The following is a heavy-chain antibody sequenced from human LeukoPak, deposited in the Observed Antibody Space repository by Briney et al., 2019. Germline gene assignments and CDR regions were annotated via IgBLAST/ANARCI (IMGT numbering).Heavy chain of an antibody. J-gene: IGHJ6*02. CDR3: AKAVPKYYDFWSGYSNYYYYYGMDV. CDR1: GFTFSSYA. Sequence: GGSLRLSCAASGFTFSSYAMSWVRPAPGKGLEWVSAISGSGGSTYYADSVKGRFTISRDNSKNTLYLQMNSLRAEDTAVYYCAKAVPKYYDFWSGYSNYYYYYGMDVWGQGTTVTVSS. CDR2: ISGSGGST. D-gene: IGHD3-3*01. V-gene: IGHV3-23*01.